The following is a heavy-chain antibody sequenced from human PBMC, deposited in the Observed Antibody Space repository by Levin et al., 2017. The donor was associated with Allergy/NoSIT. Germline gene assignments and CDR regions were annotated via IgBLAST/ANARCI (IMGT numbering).Heavy chain of an antibody. CDR3: AKQGGHEDTAMALAFDY. J-gene: IGHJ4*02. Sequence: GGSLRLSCAASGFTFSSYGMHWVRQAPGKGLEWVAVISYDGSNKYYADSVKGRFTISRDNSKNTLYLQMNSLRAEDTAVYYCAKQGGHEDTAMALAFDYWGQGTLVTVSS. V-gene: IGHV3-30*18. CDR1: GFTFSSYG. CDR2: ISYDGSNK. D-gene: IGHD5-18*01.